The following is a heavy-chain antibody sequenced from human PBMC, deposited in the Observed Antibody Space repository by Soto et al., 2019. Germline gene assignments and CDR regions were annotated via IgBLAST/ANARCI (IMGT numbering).Heavy chain of an antibody. CDR2: IYNGGST. CDR1: GFTVSSNY. CDR3: ARDSEYLYGMDV. J-gene: IGHJ6*02. V-gene: IGHV3-53*01. D-gene: IGHD6-6*01. Sequence: EVQLVESGGGLIQPGGSLRLSCAASGFTVSSNYMSWVRQAPGKGLEWVSVIYNGGSTYYADSVKGRFTISRDNSKNTLYLQMNSLRAEDTAVYYCARDSEYLYGMDVWGQGTTVTVSS.